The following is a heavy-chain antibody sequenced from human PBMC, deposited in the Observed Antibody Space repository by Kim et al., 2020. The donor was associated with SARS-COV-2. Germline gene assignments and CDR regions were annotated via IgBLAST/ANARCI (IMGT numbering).Heavy chain of an antibody. CDR2: IYYSGST. V-gene: IGHV4-31*03. J-gene: IGHJ5*02. D-gene: IGHD3-22*01. Sequence: SETLSLTCTVSGGSISSGGYYWSWIRQHPGKGLEWIGYIYYSGSTYYNPSLKSRVTISVDTSKNQFSLKLSSVTAADTAVYYCARLITMMRGFDPWGQGTLVTVSS. CDR3: ARLITMMRGFDP. CDR1: GGSISSGGYY.